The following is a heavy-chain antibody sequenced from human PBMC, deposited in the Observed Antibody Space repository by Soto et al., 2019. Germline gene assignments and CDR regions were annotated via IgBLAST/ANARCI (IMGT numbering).Heavy chain of an antibody. CDR1: GFTFSSYA. D-gene: IGHD3-3*01. V-gene: IGHV3-23*01. Sequence: EVQLLESGGGLVQPGGSLRLSCAASGFTFSSYAMSWVRQAPGKGLEWVSAISGSGGSTYYADSVKGRFTISRDNSKNTLYLQMNSLRADDTAVYYCAKGHTYYDFWSGALDGMDVWGQGTTVTVSS. CDR3: AKGHTYYDFWSGALDGMDV. CDR2: ISGSGGST. J-gene: IGHJ6*02.